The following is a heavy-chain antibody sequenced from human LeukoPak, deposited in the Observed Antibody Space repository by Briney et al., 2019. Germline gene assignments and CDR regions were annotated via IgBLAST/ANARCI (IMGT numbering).Heavy chain of an antibody. D-gene: IGHD6-19*01. CDR2: IRYDGSNK. V-gene: IGHV3-30*02. J-gene: IGHJ5*02. Sequence: GGSLRLSCAASGFTFSSYGMHWVRQAPGKGLEWVAFIRYDGSNKYYADSVKGRFTISRDNSKNTLYLQMNSLRAEDTAVYYCAKDWGYSGGHGLAPWGQGPLVPSPQ. CDR3: AKDWGYSGGHGLAP. CDR1: GFTFSSYG.